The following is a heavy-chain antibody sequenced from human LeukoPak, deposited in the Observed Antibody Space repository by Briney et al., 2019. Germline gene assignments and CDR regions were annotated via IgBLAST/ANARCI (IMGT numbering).Heavy chain of an antibody. D-gene: IGHD5-12*01. CDR1: GGSISNDDYY. Sequence: PSQTLSLTCTVSGGSISNDDYYWSWIRQPPGKGLEWIGYIYYSGGTDYNPSLKSRVTISVDTSKNQFSLKMNSVTAADTAVYHCARGVATSDYFDCWGQGTLVTVSS. V-gene: IGHV4-30-4*01. CDR3: ARGVATSDYFDC. J-gene: IGHJ4*02. CDR2: IYYSGGT.